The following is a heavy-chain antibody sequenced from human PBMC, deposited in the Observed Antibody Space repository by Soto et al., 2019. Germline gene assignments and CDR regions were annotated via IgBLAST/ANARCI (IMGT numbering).Heavy chain of an antibody. CDR3: AKAGRITIFGVALNYYYYMDV. CDR1: GFTFSSYA. Sequence: GGSLRLSCAASGFTFSSYAMSWVRQAPGKGLEWVSAISGSGGSTYYADSVKGRFTISRDNSKNTLYLQMNSLRAEDTAVYYCAKAGRITIFGVALNYYYYMDVWGKGTTVTVSS. J-gene: IGHJ6*03. CDR2: ISGSGGST. V-gene: IGHV3-23*01. D-gene: IGHD3-3*01.